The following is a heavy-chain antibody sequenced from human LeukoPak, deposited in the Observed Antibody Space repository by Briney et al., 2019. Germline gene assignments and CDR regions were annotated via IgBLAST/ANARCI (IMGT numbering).Heavy chain of an antibody. J-gene: IGHJ4*02. CDR2: INPNSGGT. CDR3: ARDDGYCSSTNCHLFDY. V-gene: IGHV1-2*02. D-gene: IGHD2-2*01. CDR1: GYTFTGYY. Sequence: ASVKVSCKASGYTFTGYYMHWVRQAPGQGLEWMGWINPNSGGTNYAQKFQGRVTMTRDTSISTAYMELSRLRSDDTAVYYCARDDGYCSSTNCHLFDYWGQGTLVTVSS.